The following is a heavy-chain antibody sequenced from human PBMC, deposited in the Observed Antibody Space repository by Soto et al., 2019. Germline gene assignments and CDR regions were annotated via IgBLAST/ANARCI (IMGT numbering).Heavy chain of an antibody. CDR2: VHYSGNT. CDR1: GYSISSGYH. Sequence: PWETLSLTCTVSGYSISSGYHWAWIRQPPGKGLEWLGSVHYSGNTYYNPSLKSRLTISVDKSKNQFSLNLSSVTAADTAVYYCARQDRAVAEGRWFDPWGQGTLVTVS. CDR3: ARQDRAVAEGRWFDP. D-gene: IGHD6-19*01. V-gene: IGHV4-38-2*02. J-gene: IGHJ5*02.